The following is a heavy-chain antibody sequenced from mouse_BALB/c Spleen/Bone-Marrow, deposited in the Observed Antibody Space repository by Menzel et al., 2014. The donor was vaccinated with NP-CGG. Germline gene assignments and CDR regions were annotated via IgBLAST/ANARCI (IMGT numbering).Heavy chain of an antibody. D-gene: IGHD1-2*01. Sequence: VQLQQSGTVLARPGASVKMSCKASGYSFTSYWIHWVKQRPGQVLEWIGAIYPGDSDTSFNQKFKDKAKLTAVTSASTGYMGLSSLPTEDSPVYYGTSRTATLDYWGQGATLTVSS. J-gene: IGHJ2*01. V-gene: IGHV1-5*01. CDR1: GYSFTSYW. CDR2: IYPGDSDT. CDR3: TSRTATLDY.